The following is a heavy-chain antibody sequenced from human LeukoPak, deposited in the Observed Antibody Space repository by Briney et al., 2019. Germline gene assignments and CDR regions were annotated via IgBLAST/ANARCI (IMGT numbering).Heavy chain of an antibody. CDR3: AKVKGSSWPFYYYMDV. D-gene: IGHD6-13*01. J-gene: IGHJ6*03. Sequence: GESLKISCKGSGYSFTSYWIGWVLQMPGKGLEWMVIIYPGDSDTRYSPSFQGQVTISADKSISTAYLQWSSLKASDTAMYYCAKVKGSSWPFYYYMDVWGKGTTVTVSS. CDR1: GYSFTSYW. V-gene: IGHV5-51*01. CDR2: IYPGDSDT.